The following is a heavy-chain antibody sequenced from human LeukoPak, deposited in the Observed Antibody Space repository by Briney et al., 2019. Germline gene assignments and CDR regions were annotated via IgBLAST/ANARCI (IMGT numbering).Heavy chain of an antibody. Sequence: PGGSLRLSCAASGFTFSSYAMHWVRQAPGKGLEWVAVISYDGSNKYYADSVKGRFTISRDNSKNTLYLQMNSLSAEDTAVYYCASQYYNILTGHYTSIDYWGQGTLVTVSS. D-gene: IGHD3-9*01. CDR1: GFTFSSYA. J-gene: IGHJ4*02. CDR3: ASQYYNILTGHYTSIDY. V-gene: IGHV3-30*04. CDR2: ISYDGSNK.